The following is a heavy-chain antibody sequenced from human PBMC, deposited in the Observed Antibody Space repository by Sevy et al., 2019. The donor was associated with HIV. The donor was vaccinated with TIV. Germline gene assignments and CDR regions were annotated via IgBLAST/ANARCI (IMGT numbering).Heavy chain of an antibody. CDR1: GGSISSYY. V-gene: IGHV4-59*01. CDR3: AGSLNYGDYYYNWFDP. J-gene: IGHJ5*02. Sequence: SETLSLTCTVSGGSISSYYWSWIRQPPGKGLEWIGYIYYSGSSNYNPSLKSRVTISVDTSKNQFSLKLSSVTAADTAVYYCAGSLNYGDYYYNWFDPWGQGTLVTVSS. CDR2: IYYSGSS. D-gene: IGHD4-17*01.